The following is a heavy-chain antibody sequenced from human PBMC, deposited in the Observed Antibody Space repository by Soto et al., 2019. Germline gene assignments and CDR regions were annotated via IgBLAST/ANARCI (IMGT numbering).Heavy chain of an antibody. CDR1: GFTFDDYA. V-gene: IGHV3-9*01. D-gene: IGHD4-17*01. CDR3: AKARYGDFYYFDY. Sequence: EVQLVASGGGLVQPGRSLRLSCAASGFTFDDYAMHWVRQAPGKGLEWVSDISWNSGSIGYADSVKGRFTISRDNAKNSLYLQMNSLRAEDTALYYCAKARYGDFYYFDYWGQGTLVTVSS. CDR2: ISWNSGSI. J-gene: IGHJ4*02.